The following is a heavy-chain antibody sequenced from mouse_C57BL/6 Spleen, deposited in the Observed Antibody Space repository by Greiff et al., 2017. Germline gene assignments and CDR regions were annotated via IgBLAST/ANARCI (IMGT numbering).Heavy chain of an antibody. J-gene: IGHJ2*01. CDR2: IYPGDGDT. CDR3: ARALFYYFDY. Sequence: VQLQQSGPELVKPGASVKISCKASGYAFSSSWMNWVKQRPGKGLEWSGRIYPGDGDTNYNGKLKGKATLTADNSSSTAYMQLSSLTSEDAAVYFCARALFYYFDYWGQGTTLTVSS. CDR1: GYAFSSSW. V-gene: IGHV1-82*01.